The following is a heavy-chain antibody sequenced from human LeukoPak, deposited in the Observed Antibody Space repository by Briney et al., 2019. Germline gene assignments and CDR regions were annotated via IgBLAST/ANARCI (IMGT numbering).Heavy chain of an antibody. V-gene: IGHV4-61*02. J-gene: IGHJ6*03. CDR2: IYTSGST. CDR1: GDSISSDDYY. Sequence: SETLSLTCTVSGDSISSDDYYWSWIRQPAGKGLEWIGRIYTSGSTNYNPSLKSRVTMSVDTSKNQFSLMLSSATAADTAVYYCAREDIVVVPAAISGAGDYYYYMDVWGKGTTVTISS. CDR3: AREDIVVVPAAISGAGDYYYYMDV. D-gene: IGHD2-2*01.